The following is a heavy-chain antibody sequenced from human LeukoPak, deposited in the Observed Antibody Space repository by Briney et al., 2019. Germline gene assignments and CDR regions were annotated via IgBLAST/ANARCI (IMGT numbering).Heavy chain of an antibody. J-gene: IGHJ4*02. V-gene: IGHV4-34*01. CDR1: GGSFSGYC. CDR3: ARESKPSSGYPRLDY. CDR2: INHSGST. Sequence: SETLSLTCAVYGGSFSGYCWSWIRQPPGKGLEWIGEINHSGSTNYNPSLKSRVTISVDTSKNQFSLKLSSVTAADTAVYYCARESKPSSGYPRLDYWGQGTLVTVSS. D-gene: IGHD3-22*01.